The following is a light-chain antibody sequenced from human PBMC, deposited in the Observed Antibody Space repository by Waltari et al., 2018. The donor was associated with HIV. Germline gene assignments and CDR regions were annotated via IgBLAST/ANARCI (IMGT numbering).Light chain of an antibody. CDR2: NTN. J-gene: IGLJ2*01. Sequence: QTVVTQEPSFSVSPGGTVTLTCGLSYCSVSTTYYPSWYQHTPGQAPRTLIYNTNTRSSGVPDRFSGSILGNKAALNITGAQADDECDYYWVLYMGSGISVFGGGTKLTVL. CDR1: YCSVSTTYY. V-gene: IGLV8-61*01. CDR3: VLYMGSGISV.